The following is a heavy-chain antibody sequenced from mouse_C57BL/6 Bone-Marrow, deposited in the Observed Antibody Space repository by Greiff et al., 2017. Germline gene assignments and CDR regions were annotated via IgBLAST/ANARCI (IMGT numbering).Heavy chain of an antibody. V-gene: IGHV1-15*01. CDR3: TRFSGYPYWYFDV. CDR1: GYTFTDYE. Sequence: QVQLQQSGAELVRPGASVTLSCTASGYTFTDYEMHWVKQTPVHGLEWIGALDPETGGTAYNQKFKGKAILNADKSSSTAYMELRSLTSENSAVYYCTRFSGYPYWYFDVWGTGTTVTVSS. J-gene: IGHJ1*03. D-gene: IGHD2-2*01. CDR2: LDPETGGT.